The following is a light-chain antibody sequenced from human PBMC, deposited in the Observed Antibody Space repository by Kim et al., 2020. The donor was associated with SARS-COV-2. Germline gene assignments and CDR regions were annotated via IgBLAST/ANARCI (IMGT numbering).Light chain of an antibody. CDR3: YSRDSGDYLWA. V-gene: IGLV3-19*01. CDR1: SLGNYY. J-gene: IGLJ3*02. Sequence: SSELTQDPAVSVAMGQTVRITCRGDSLGNYYANWYQLKPGQAPLVVIYGKNNRPSGIPDRFSGSHSGNTASLTITGAQAEDEADYYCYSRDSGDYLWAFGGGTKVTVL. CDR2: GKN.